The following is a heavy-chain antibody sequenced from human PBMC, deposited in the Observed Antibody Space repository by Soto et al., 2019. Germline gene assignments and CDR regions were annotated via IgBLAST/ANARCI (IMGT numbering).Heavy chain of an antibody. V-gene: IGHV1-3*01. CDR3: AMEGYCSSPSCFTWFDP. J-gene: IGHJ5*02. Sequence: QVQLVQSGAEVKKPGASVKISCKASGYTFSTYSIHWVRQTPGQRLEWMGWITPGNGHTKYSQKFQVRVTITRDTFANPAYMELSSVTYEDSAVYYCAMEGYCSSPSCFTWFDPWCQGNPVTGSS. CDR2: ITPGNGHT. CDR1: GYTFSTYS. D-gene: IGHD2-2*02.